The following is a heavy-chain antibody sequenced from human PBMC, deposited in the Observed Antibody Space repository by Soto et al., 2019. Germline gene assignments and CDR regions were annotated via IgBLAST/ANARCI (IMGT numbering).Heavy chain of an antibody. D-gene: IGHD6-19*01. V-gene: IGHV3-30-3*01. CDR1: GFTFSSYA. J-gene: IGHJ1*01. Sequence: QVQLVESGGGVVQPGRSLRLSCAASGFTFSSYAMHWVRQAPGKGLEWVAVISYDGSNKYYADSVKGRFTISRDNSKNTLYLQMNSLRAEDTAVYYCASADRPYKAVAGTVAGYWGQRTLVTVSS. CDR3: ASADRPYKAVAGTVAGY. CDR2: ISYDGSNK.